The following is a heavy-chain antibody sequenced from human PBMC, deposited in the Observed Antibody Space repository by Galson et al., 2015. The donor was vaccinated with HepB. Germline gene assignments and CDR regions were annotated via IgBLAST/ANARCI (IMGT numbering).Heavy chain of an antibody. J-gene: IGHJ6*02. CDR1: GGSISSSSYY. CDR3: ARAAGYDFWSGYGHGMDV. D-gene: IGHD3-3*01. CDR2: IYYSGST. V-gene: IGHV4-39*01. Sequence: ETLSLTCTVSGGSISSSSYYWGWIRQPPGKGLEWIGSIYYSGSTYYNPSLKSRVTISVDTSKNQFSLKLSSVTAADMAVYYCARAAGYDFWSGYGHGMDVWGQGTTVTVSS.